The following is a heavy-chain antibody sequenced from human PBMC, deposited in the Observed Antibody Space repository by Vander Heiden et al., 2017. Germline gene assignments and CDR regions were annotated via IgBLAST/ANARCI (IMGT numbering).Heavy chain of an antibody. J-gene: IGHJ4*02. CDR1: GLTFGAYE. CDR3: SRDDRTGGSGVRY. V-gene: IGHV3-49*05. CDR2: IRSKAVPGTT. D-gene: IGHD3-22*01. Sequence: VRLVESGGGLVKPWRSLSLSCSAYGLTFGAYEMSWLRQAQGKGLEWVGFIRSKAVPGTTEYAAYVKGRFTISRDNSKSIAYLQMNSLRTEDTAVYYGSRDDRTGGSGVRYWGQGTLVTVSS.